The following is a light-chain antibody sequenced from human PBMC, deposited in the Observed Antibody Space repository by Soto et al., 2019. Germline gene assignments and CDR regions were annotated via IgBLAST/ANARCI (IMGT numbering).Light chain of an antibody. CDR3: SSYTSSSTLV. Sequence: QSVLTQPASVSGSPGQSITIFCTGSSSDVGGYNYVSWYQQHPGKAPKLMIYEVSNRPSGISNRFSGSKSGNTASLTLSGLQAEDEADYYCSSYTSSSTLVFGGGTKLTVL. V-gene: IGLV2-14*01. CDR1: SSDVGGYNY. CDR2: EVS. J-gene: IGLJ2*01.